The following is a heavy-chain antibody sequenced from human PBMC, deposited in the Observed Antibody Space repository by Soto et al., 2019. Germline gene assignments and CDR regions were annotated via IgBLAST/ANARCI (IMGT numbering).Heavy chain of an antibody. CDR2: IYNSGST. Sequence: SETLSLTCTVSGGSISSGGYYWSWIRQHPGKGMERIGYIYNSGSTYYNPSLKSRVTISVDTSKNQFSLKLSSVTAADTAVYYCARDREYQLLGHYYYYGMDVWGQGTTVTVSS. D-gene: IGHD2-2*01. J-gene: IGHJ6*02. CDR3: ARDREYQLLGHYYYYGMDV. CDR1: GGSISSGGYY. V-gene: IGHV4-31*03.